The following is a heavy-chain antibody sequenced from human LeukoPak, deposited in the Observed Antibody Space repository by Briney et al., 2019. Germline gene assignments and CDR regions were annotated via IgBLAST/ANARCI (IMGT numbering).Heavy chain of an antibody. D-gene: IGHD3-3*01. Sequence: SETLSLTCAVSGYSISSGYYWGWIRQPPGKGLEWIGSIYHSGSTYYNPSLKSRVTISVDTSKNQFSLKLSSVTAADTAVYYCARDPYYDFWSGYYAFDIWGQGTMVTVSS. J-gene: IGHJ3*02. CDR1: GYSISSGYY. CDR2: IYHSGST. V-gene: IGHV4-38-2*02. CDR3: ARDPYYDFWSGYYAFDI.